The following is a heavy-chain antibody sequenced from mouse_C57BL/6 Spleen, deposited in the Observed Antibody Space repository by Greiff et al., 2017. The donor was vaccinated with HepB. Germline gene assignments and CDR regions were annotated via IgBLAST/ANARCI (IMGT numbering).Heavy chain of an antibody. D-gene: IGHD2-1*01. V-gene: IGHV1-54*01. CDR2: INPGSGGT. CDR1: GYAFTNYL. J-gene: IGHJ4*01. Sequence: VKLMESGAELVRPGTSVKVSCKASGYAFTNYLIEWVKQRPGQGLEWIGVINPGSGGTNYNEKFKGKATLTADKSSSTAYMQLSSLTSEDSAVYFCARPFYYGNYLYAMDYWGQGTSVTVSS. CDR3: ARPFYYGNYLYAMDY.